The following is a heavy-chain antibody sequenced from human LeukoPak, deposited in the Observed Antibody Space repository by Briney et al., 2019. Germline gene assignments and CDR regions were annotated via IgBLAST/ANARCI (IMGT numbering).Heavy chain of an antibody. Sequence: PSETLSLACTVSGGSISSYYWSWVRQPPGKGLEWIGYIYYSGSTYYNPSLKSRVTISVDTSKNQFSLKLSSVTAADTAVYYCARDLSDWGQGTLVTVSS. CDR2: IYYSGST. CDR3: ARDLSD. CDR1: GGSISSYY. J-gene: IGHJ4*02. V-gene: IGHV4-59*12.